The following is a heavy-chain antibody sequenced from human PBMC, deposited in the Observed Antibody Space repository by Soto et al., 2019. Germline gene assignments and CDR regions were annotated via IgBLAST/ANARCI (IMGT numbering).Heavy chain of an antibody. Sequence: QVQVVQSGVEVRRPGSSVKVSCKASGGTFKNCVISWVRQAPGQGLEWMGGIIPLLATTDFAQRFQGRLPITTDESTTTAYMELSRLRSEDTATYYCAAELGFGKLSVVWGQGTTVIVSS. CDR3: AAELGFGKLSVV. J-gene: IGHJ6*02. V-gene: IGHV1-69*01. CDR2: IIPLLATT. D-gene: IGHD3-10*01. CDR1: GGTFKNCV.